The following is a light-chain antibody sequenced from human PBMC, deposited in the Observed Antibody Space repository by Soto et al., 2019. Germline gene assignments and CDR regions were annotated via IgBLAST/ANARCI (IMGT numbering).Light chain of an antibody. V-gene: IGLV2-11*01. J-gene: IGLJ1*01. CDR3: CSYAGSFIFV. CDR2: DVS. Sequence: QSALTQPRSVSGSPGPSVTISCTGTSSDVGGYNYVSWFQQYPGKAPKLMIYDVSGRPSGVPDRFSGSKSGNTASLTISGLQSDDEADYYCCSYAGSFIFVFGTGTKLTVL. CDR1: SSDVGGYNY.